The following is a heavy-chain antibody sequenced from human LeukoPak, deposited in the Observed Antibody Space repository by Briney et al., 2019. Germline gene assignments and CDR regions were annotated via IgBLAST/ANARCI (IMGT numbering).Heavy chain of an antibody. J-gene: IGHJ3*02. D-gene: IGHD3-22*01. Sequence: GASVKVSCKASGGTFSSYAISWVRQAPGQGLEWMGRIIPILGIANYAQKFQGRVTITADKSTSTAYMELSSLRSEDTAVYYCACRIPPQGYYYDSSGPLDAFDIWSQGTMVTVSS. CDR1: GGTFSSYA. V-gene: IGHV1-69*04. CDR3: ACRIPPQGYYYDSSGPLDAFDI. CDR2: IIPILGIA.